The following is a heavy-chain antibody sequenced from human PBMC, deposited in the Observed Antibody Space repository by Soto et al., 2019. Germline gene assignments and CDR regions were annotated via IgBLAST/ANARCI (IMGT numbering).Heavy chain of an antibody. V-gene: IGHV5-51*01. J-gene: IGHJ5*02. CDR3: ARQGGIIAAEYWFDP. D-gene: IGHD6-13*01. CDR1: GYSFTSYW. CDR2: IYPGDSDT. Sequence: GESLKISCKGSGYSFTSYWIGWVRQMPGKGLEWMGIIYPGDSDTRYSPSFQGQVTISADKSISTAYLQWSSLKASDTAMYYCARQGGIIAAEYWFDPWGQGTLVTVSS.